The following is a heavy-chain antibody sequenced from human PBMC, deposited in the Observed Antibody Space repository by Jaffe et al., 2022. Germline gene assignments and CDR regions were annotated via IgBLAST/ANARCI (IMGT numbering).Heavy chain of an antibody. CDR2: ISGSGGST. D-gene: IGHD3-10*01. CDR3: AKDPPEYYGSGSYYGDH. V-gene: IGHV3-23*01. Sequence: EVQLLESGGGLVQPGGSLRLSCAASGFTFSSYAMSWVRQAPGKGLEWVSAISGSGGSTYYADSVKGRFTISRDNSKNTLYLQMNSLRAEDTAVYYCAKDPPEYYGSGSYYGDHWGQGTLVTVSS. J-gene: IGHJ4*02. CDR1: GFTFSSYA.